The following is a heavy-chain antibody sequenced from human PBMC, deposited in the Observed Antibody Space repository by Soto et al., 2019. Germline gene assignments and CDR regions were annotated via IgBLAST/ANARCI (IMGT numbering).Heavy chain of an antibody. V-gene: IGHV4-31*03. CDR3: SRGILV. CDR2: ISYGGST. Sequence: QVQLQESGPGLVKPSQTLSLTCTVSGGSINSGGYCWSWIRQHPGKGLDWIGCISYGGSTSYNPSRTSRGTISVDTAKNQFSLKLSSGTAADTAVYYCSRGILVWGQGTLITVSS. D-gene: IGHD5-18*01. CDR1: GGSINSGGYC. J-gene: IGHJ4*02.